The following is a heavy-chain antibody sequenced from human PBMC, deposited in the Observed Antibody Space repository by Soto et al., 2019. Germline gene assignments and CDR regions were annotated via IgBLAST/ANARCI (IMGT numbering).Heavy chain of an antibody. CDR2: IYYSGRT. V-gene: IGHV4-39*01. CDR1: GESISSSSYY. Sequence: SENLSLTSIVSGESISSSSYYWGWIRQPPGKGLEWIGSIYYSGRTYYNPSFKSRVTISIDTSKNQFSLKLSSVTATDTAVYYCARQWKTVVILAYFDHWGEVALVPVSP. CDR3: ARQWKTVVILAYFDH. D-gene: IGHD3-22*01. J-gene: IGHJ4*02.